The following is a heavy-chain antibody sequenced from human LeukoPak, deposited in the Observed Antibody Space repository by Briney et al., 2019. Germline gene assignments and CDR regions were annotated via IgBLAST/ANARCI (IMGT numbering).Heavy chain of an antibody. J-gene: IGHJ4*02. CDR3: ARDCQYSNTNCRCC. CDR2: IKQDGSEK. CDR1: GFTFSSYA. D-gene: IGHD2-2*01. V-gene: IGHV3-7*01. Sequence: PGGSLRLSCAASGFTFSSYAMSWVRQAPGKGLEWVASIKQDGSEKFYVDSVKGRFTISRDNAKNSLYLQMNSLRAEDTAVYYCARDCQYSNTNCRCCWGQGTLVTVSS.